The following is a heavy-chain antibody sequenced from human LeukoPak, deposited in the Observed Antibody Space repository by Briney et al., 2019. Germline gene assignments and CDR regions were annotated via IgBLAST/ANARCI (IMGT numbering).Heavy chain of an antibody. V-gene: IGHV3-30*18. D-gene: IGHD6-13*01. Sequence: GGSLRLSCAASGFTFSRYGMHWVRQAPGKGLEWVSFISYDESSTYYADSVKGRFTISRDNSKNTLYLQMNSLRPEDTAVYYCAKGDGSSRGWGQGTLVTVSS. J-gene: IGHJ4*02. CDR2: ISYDESST. CDR3: AKGDGSSRG. CDR1: GFTFSRYG.